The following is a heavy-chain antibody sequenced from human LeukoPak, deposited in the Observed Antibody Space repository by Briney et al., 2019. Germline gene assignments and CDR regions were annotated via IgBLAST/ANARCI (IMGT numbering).Heavy chain of an antibody. D-gene: IGHD3-3*01. V-gene: IGHV4-61*01. CDR3: ARAAHGYDFWSGYLD. CDR2: IYYSGST. CDR1: GYSISSGYY. J-gene: IGHJ4*02. Sequence: PSETLSLTCAVSGYSISSGYYWGWIRQPPGKGLEWIGYIYYSGSTNYNPSLKSRITISVDTSKNQFSLKLSSVTAADTAVYYCARAAHGYDFWSGYLDWGQGTLVTVSS.